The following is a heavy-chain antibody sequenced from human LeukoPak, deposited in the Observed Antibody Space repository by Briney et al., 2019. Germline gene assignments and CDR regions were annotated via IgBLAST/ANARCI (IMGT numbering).Heavy chain of an antibody. J-gene: IGHJ6*03. V-gene: IGHV3-23*01. CDR1: GFTFSSYA. CDR2: ISGSGGST. Sequence: GGSLRLSCAASGFTFSSYAMSWVRQAPGKGLEWVSAISGSGGSTYYADSVKGRFTISRDNSKNTLFLEMNSLRAEDTAVYYCARVGTIFGVPYYYYYYMDVWGKGTTVTVSS. CDR3: ARVGTIFGVPYYYYYYMDV. D-gene: IGHD3-3*01.